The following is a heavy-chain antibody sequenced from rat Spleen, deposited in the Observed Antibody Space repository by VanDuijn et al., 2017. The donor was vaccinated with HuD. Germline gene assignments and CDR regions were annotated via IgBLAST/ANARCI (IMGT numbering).Heavy chain of an antibody. CDR1: GFTFSDYG. V-gene: IGHV5-29*01. Sequence: EVQLVESGGGLVQPGRSLKLSCAASGFTFSDYGMAWVRQAPTKGLEWVATISYGDSFGHSSNYYRDSVKGRFTISRDNAKSTLYFLMDSLRSEDTATYYCVRQDTSGYSNWFAYWGQGALVTVSS. CDR3: VRQDTSGYSNWFAY. D-gene: IGHD4-3*01. J-gene: IGHJ3*01. CDR2: ISYGDSFGHSSN.